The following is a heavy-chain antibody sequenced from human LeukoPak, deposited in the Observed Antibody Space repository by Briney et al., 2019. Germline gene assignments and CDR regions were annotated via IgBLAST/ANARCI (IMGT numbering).Heavy chain of an antibody. J-gene: IGHJ4*02. D-gene: IGHD6-19*01. CDR2: VYPGDSDT. Sequence: GESLKISCKGSGSRFTSYWIGWVRQIPGKGLEWMGIVYPGDSDTSNSPSFQGQFPISADKSISTAYLQWSSLKASDTAMYYCARGVRRSYSSGSGDYWGQGTLVTVSS. CDR3: ARGVRRSYSSGSGDY. CDR1: GSRFTSYW. V-gene: IGHV5-51*01.